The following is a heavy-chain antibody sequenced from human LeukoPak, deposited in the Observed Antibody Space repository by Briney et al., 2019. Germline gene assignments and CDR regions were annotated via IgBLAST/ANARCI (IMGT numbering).Heavy chain of an antibody. Sequence: GESLKISCKGSGYSFTSYWIGWVRQMLGKGLEWMGIIYPGDSDTRYSPSFQGQVTISADKSISTAYLQWSSLKASDTAMYYCARPAFYDSSGYWEGDYWGQGTLVTVSS. CDR1: GYSFTSYW. J-gene: IGHJ4*02. V-gene: IGHV5-51*01. CDR2: IYPGDSDT. CDR3: ARPAFYDSSGYWEGDY. D-gene: IGHD3-22*01.